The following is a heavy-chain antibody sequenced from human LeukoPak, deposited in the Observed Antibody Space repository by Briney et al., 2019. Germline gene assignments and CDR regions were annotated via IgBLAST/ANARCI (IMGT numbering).Heavy chain of an antibody. CDR3: ARGRYGSGSSPAGYFDY. D-gene: IGHD3-10*01. CDR1: GDSINSSRYY. V-gene: IGHV4-39*01. CDR2: IYYSGRT. Sequence: SETLSLTCTVSGDSINSSRYYWGWIRQSPGKGLEWLGSIYYSGRTYDNPSLKSRVSISVDTSKNQFSLKLNSVTASDTAVYYCARGRYGSGSSPAGYFDYWGQGTLVTVSS. J-gene: IGHJ4*02.